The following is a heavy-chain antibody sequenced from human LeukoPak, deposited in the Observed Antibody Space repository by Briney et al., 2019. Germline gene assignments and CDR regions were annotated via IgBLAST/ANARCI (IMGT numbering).Heavy chain of an antibody. J-gene: IGHJ5*02. D-gene: IGHD3-22*01. CDR2: IYYGQTI. CDR1: AASISSSSHH. V-gene: IGHV4-39*01. CDR3: ARGEEVIVVGWFDP. Sequence: SETLSLTCTISAASISSSSHHWGWIRQSPGKGLEWIGSIYYGQTIYYNPSLNSRVTISVVTSNNQFSLKLTSVTAADTAVYYCARGEEVIVVGWFDPWGQGTLVTVSS.